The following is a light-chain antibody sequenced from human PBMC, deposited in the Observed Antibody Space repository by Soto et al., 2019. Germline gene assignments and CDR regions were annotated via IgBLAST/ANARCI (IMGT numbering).Light chain of an antibody. Sequence: QSALTQPASVSGSPGQSITISCTGTCSDVGGYEFVSWYQQHPGKAPKLMIYEVTDRPSGVSNRFSGSKSGNTASLTISGLQAEDEADYYCSSYTINSVVFGGGTKLTVL. CDR2: EVT. J-gene: IGLJ2*01. CDR3: SSYTINSVV. CDR1: CSDVGGYEF. V-gene: IGLV2-14*01.